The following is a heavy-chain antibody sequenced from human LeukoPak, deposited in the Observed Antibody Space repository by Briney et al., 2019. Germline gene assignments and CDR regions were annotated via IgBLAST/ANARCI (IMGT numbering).Heavy chain of an antibody. D-gene: IGHD2-15*01. V-gene: IGHV6-1*01. CDR2: TYYRSKWSN. CDR1: GDSVSNNSAA. J-gene: IGHJ2*01. Sequence: SQTLSLTCAISGDSVSNNSAAWNWIRQSPSRGLEWLGRTYYRSKWSNDYAVSVKSRIIINPDTSQNQFSLQLNSLTPEDTAVYFCARATIGGWYFDLWGRGTLVTVSS. CDR3: ARATIGGWYFDL.